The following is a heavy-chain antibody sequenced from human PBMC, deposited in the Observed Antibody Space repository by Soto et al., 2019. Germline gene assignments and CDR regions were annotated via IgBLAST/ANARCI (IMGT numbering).Heavy chain of an antibody. D-gene: IGHD2-15*01. V-gene: IGHV1-2*04. J-gene: IGHJ6*02. CDR3: AREGAATANYGMDV. Sequence: ASVKVSCKASGYTFTSYGISWVRQAPGQGLEWMGWVNPNSGGTNYAQKFQGWVTMTRDTSISTVYMELSSLKSDDMAVYYCAREGAATANYGMDVWGQGTTVTVSS. CDR1: GYTFTSYG. CDR2: VNPNSGGT.